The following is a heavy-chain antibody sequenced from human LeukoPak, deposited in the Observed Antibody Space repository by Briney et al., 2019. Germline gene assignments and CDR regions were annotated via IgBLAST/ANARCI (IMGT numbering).Heavy chain of an antibody. V-gene: IGHV4-39*07. Sequence: PSETLSLTCTVSGASISSSYYWGWIRQPPGKGLEWIGNIHYGANTYYNPSLKSRVTISVDTSKNQFSLKLSSVTAADTAVYYCARDGTFRYYYDISGYYFDYWGQGTLVTVSS. CDR2: IHYGANT. J-gene: IGHJ4*02. D-gene: IGHD3-22*01. CDR1: GASISSSYY. CDR3: ARDGTFRYYYDISGYYFDY.